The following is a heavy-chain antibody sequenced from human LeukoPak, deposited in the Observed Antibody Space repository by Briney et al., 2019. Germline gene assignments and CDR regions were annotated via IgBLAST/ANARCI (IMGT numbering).Heavy chain of an antibody. Sequence: GESLQISCQGSGYSFTSYWIGWVRQMPGKGLEWMGIIYPGDSDTRYSPSFQGQVTISADKSISTAYLQWSSLKASGTAMYYCAYCSSTSCSRTGFDYWGQGTLVTVSS. V-gene: IGHV5-51*01. D-gene: IGHD2-2*01. J-gene: IGHJ4*02. CDR3: AYCSSTSCSRTGFDY. CDR1: GYSFTSYW. CDR2: IYPGDSDT.